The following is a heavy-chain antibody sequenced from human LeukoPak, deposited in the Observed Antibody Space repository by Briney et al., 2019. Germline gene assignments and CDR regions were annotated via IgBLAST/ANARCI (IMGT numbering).Heavy chain of an antibody. J-gene: IGHJ1*01. CDR3: AKGQGGSYSEHLQH. CDR2: ISGSGGST. D-gene: IGHD1-26*01. V-gene: IGHV3-23*01. CDR1: GFTFSSYA. Sequence: PGGSLRLSCAASGFTFSSYAMSWVRQAPGKGLEWVSAISGSGGSTYYADSVKGRFTISRDNSKNTLYLQMNSLRAEDTAVYYCAKGQGGSYSEHLQHWGQGILVTVYS.